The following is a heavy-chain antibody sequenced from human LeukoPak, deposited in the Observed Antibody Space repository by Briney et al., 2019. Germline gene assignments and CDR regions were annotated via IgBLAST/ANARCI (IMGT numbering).Heavy chain of an antibody. J-gene: IGHJ3*02. Sequence: SETLSLTCAVYGGSFSGYYWSWIRQPPGKGLEWIGEINHSGSTNYNPSLKSRVTISVDTSKNQFSLKLSSVTAADTAVYYCAGFVFGGLISPFDIWGQGTVVTVSS. CDR3: AGFVFGGLISPFDI. CDR2: INHSGST. V-gene: IGHV4-34*01. D-gene: IGHD3-16*01. CDR1: GGSFSGYY.